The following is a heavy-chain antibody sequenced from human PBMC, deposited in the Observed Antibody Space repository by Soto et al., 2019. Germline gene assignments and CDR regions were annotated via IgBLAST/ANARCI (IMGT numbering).Heavy chain of an antibody. V-gene: IGHV4-39*01. Sequence: TLSLTCTVSGGSISSSSYYWGWIRQPPGKGLEWIGSIYYSGSTYYNPSLKSRVTISVDTSKNQFSLKLSSVTASDTAVYYCASRSGYSGYDYGPDADYWGQGTLVTVSS. CDR2: IYYSGST. CDR1: GGSISSSSYY. J-gene: IGHJ4*02. CDR3: ASRSGYSGYDYGPDADY. D-gene: IGHD5-12*01.